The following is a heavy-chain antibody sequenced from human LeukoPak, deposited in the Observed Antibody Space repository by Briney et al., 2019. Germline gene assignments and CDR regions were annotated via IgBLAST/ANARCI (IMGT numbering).Heavy chain of an antibody. V-gene: IGHV4-4*02. CDR3: ARGQGSYGDY. CDR2: IYHSGST. D-gene: IGHD5-18*01. CDR1: GGSISNSNW. Sequence: SGTLSLTCAVSGGSISNSNWWNWVRQPPGKGLEWIGEIYHSGSTNYNPSLRSRVTISVDRSKNQFALKLTSVTAADTAVYYCARGQGSYGDYWGQGILVIVSS. J-gene: IGHJ4*02.